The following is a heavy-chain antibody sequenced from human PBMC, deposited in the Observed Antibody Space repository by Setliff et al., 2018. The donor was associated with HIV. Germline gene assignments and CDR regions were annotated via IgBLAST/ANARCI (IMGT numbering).Heavy chain of an antibody. CDR1: GYSISSGHY. Sequence: SETLSLTCAVSGYSISSGHYWGWIRQPPGKGLEWIGSIYHSGTTYDNPSLKSRVTISVDTSKNQFSLKLSSVTAADTAVYYCAKHGAYEAYYDYMDVWGKGTTVTVSS. J-gene: IGHJ6*03. CDR3: AKHGAYEAYYDYMDV. D-gene: IGHD5-12*01. CDR2: IYHSGTT. V-gene: IGHV4-38-2*01.